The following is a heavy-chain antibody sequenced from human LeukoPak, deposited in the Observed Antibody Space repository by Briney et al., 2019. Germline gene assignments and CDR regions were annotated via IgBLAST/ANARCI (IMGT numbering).Heavy chain of an antibody. J-gene: IGHJ3*02. CDR2: IFYSGSA. V-gene: IGHV4-31*03. Sequence: SQTLSLTCTVSGGSINSGGYFWSWIRQHPEKGLEWIGYIFYSGSAYYSPSLNSRVTISLDTSKTLFSLELTSVTAADTALYYCARVEYCSSANCPRGGGFDIWGQGTMVTVSS. D-gene: IGHD2-2*01. CDR3: ARVEYCSSANCPRGGGFDI. CDR1: GGSINSGGYF.